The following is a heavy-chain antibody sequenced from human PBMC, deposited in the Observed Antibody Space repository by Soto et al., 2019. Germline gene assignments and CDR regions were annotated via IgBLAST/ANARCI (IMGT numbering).Heavy chain of an antibody. V-gene: IGHV4-59*01. J-gene: IGHJ4*02. CDR1: GGSISSYF. D-gene: IGHD5-18*01. Sequence: SETLSLTCTVSGGSISSYFWSWIRQPPGKVLEWIVYIYYSGSTNYNPSLKSRVTISVDTSKNQFSLKLTSVTAADTAVYYCVRSKGGYSYGTPFDYWGQGTLVTVS. CDR3: VRSKGGYSYGTPFDY. CDR2: IYYSGST.